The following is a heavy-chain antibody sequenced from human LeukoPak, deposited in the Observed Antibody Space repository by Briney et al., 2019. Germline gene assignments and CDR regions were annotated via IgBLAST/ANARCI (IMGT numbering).Heavy chain of an antibody. CDR3: ARDLTKGSNWFDP. V-gene: IGHV3-7*03. Sequence: GGSLRLSCSASGFTFSSYWMSWVRQAPGKGLEWVANRKQDGSEKYYVDSVKGRFTISRDNAKNSLYLQMNSLRAEDTAVYYCARDLTKGSNWFDPWGQGTLVTVSS. D-gene: IGHD3-10*01. CDR2: RKQDGSEK. J-gene: IGHJ5*02. CDR1: GFTFSSYW.